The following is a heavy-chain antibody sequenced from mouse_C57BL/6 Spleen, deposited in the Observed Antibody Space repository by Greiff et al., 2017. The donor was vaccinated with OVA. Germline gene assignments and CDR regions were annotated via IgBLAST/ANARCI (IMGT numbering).Heavy chain of an antibody. CDR3: ARWEDGNFAWFAY. D-gene: IGHD2-1*01. CDR1: GYTFTSYW. CDR2: IDPSDSET. Sequence: QVQLQQPGAELVRPGSSVKLSCKASGYTFTSYWMHWVKQRPIQGLEWIGNIDPSDSETHYNQKFKDKATLTVDKSSSTAYMQLSSLTSEDSAVYYCARWEDGNFAWFAYWGQGTLVTVSA. J-gene: IGHJ3*01. V-gene: IGHV1-52*01.